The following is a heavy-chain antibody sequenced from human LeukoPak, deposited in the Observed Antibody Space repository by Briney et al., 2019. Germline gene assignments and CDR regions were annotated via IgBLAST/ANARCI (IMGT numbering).Heavy chain of an antibody. CDR3: ARHGHYSDSSGYYYGWFAP. CDR1: GGSLSGYY. J-gene: IGHJ5*02. D-gene: IGHD3-22*01. CDR2: INHSGST. V-gene: IGHV4-34*01. Sequence: SETLSLTCAVYGGSLSGYYWSWIRQPPGKGLEWIGKINHSGSTNYKSSLKSRVTISVDTSKNQFSLKLSSVTAADTAVYYCARHGHYSDSSGYYYGWFAPWGQGTLVTVSS.